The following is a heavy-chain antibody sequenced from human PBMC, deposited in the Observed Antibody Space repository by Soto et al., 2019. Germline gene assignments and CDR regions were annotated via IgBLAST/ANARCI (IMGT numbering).Heavy chain of an antibody. V-gene: IGHV4-59*01. CDR1: GDSISSYY. D-gene: IGHD3-22*01. Sequence: QVQLQESGPGLVKPSETLSLTCAVSGDSISSYYCMWIRQPPGKGLESIGYLYYGRSANYNPSLTSRVTLSVDTSTNQCSLTLSSMTTADTAVYYCALRSMAVVPEYWGQGTLVTVSS. CDR2: LYYGRSA. J-gene: IGHJ4*02. CDR3: ALRSMAVVPEY.